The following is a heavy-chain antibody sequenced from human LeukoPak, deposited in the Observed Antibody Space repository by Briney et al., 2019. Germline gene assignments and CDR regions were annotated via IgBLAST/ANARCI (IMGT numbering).Heavy chain of an antibody. CDR1: GFTFSSYA. D-gene: IGHD4-17*01. CDR2: ISGSGGST. CDR3: ARDRAYGDYAA. J-gene: IGHJ5*02. Sequence: GGSLRLSCAASGFTFSSYAMSWVRQAPGKGLEWVSAISGSGGSTYYADSVKGRFTISRDNSRTTLYLQMNSLRADDTAVYYCARDRAYGDYAAWGQGTLVTVSS. V-gene: IGHV3-23*01.